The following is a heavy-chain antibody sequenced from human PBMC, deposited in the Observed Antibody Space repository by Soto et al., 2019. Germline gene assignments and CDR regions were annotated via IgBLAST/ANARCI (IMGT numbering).Heavy chain of an antibody. CDR2: INHSGST. D-gene: IGHD3-22*01. V-gene: IGHV4-34*01. J-gene: IGHJ4*02. CDR3: ARGIIDWVYYYDSSGYYRFFDY. CDR1: GGSFSGYY. Sequence: SETLSLTCAVYGGSFSGYYWSWIRQPPGKGLEWIGEINHSGSTNYNPSLKSRVTISVDTSKNQFSLKLSSVTAADTAVYYCARGIIDWVYYYDSSGYYRFFDYWGQGTLVTVSS.